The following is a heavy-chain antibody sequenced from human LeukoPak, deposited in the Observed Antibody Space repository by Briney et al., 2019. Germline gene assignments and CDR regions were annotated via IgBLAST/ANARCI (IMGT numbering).Heavy chain of an antibody. Sequence: PGGSLRLSRAASGFTFSRYSMNWVRQAPGKGQERVSYIRSSSSSMSSADSVKGRFTISRDNAKNSLYLQMNCLRAEDTAVYYCAKELDYYYYMDVWGKGTTVTVSS. CDR3: AKELDYYYYMDV. V-gene: IGHV3-48*04. J-gene: IGHJ6*03. CDR2: IRSSSSSM. CDR1: GFTFSRYS.